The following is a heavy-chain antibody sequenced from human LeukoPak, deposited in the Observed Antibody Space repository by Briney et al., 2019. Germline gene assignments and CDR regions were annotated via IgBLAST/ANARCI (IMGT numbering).Heavy chain of an antibody. Sequence: PGGSLRLSCAASGFTFSSYAMSWVRQAPGKGLEWVSAISGSGSSTYYADSVKGRFTISRDNSKNTLYLQMNSLRAEDTAVYYCACSITMILVVITYDAFDIWGQGTMVTVSS. V-gene: IGHV3-23*01. CDR2: ISGSGSST. CDR1: GFTFSSYA. D-gene: IGHD3-22*01. CDR3: ACSITMILVVITYDAFDI. J-gene: IGHJ3*02.